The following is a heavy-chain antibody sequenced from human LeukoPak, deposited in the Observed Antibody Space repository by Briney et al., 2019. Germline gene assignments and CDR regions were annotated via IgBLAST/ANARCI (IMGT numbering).Heavy chain of an antibody. V-gene: IGHV3-30*03. J-gene: IGHJ4*02. Sequence: GGSLRLSCAASGFTFNNYDMHWVRQAPGKGLEWVAVISYDGTNKYYADSVKGRFTISRDNSKNTLYLQMHSLRAEDTAVYYCACITMVRGVSFDYWGQGTLVTVSS. CDR3: ACITMVRGVSFDY. CDR2: ISYDGTNK. D-gene: IGHD3-10*01. CDR1: GFTFNNYD.